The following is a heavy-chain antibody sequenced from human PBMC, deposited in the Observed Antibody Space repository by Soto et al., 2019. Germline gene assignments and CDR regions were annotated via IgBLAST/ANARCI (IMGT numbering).Heavy chain of an antibody. Sequence: SETLSLTCAVYGGSFSGYYWSWIRQPPGKGLEWIGEINHSGSTNYNPSLKSRVTISVDTSKNQFSLKLSSVTAADTAVYYCARRGRYYYDSSGYYPALGYWGQGTLVTVSS. CDR3: ARRGRYYYDSSGYYPALGY. J-gene: IGHJ4*02. D-gene: IGHD3-22*01. CDR2: INHSGST. V-gene: IGHV4-34*01. CDR1: GGSFSGYY.